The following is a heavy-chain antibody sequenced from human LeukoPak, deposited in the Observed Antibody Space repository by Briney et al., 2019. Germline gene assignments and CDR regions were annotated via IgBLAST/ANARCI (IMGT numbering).Heavy chain of an antibody. CDR1: GFTFSIYE. D-gene: IGHD3-16*01. CDR2: ISTGGTTI. CDR3: ARSGGNFDY. J-gene: IGHJ4*02. V-gene: IGHV3-48*03. Sequence: GGSLRLSCAASGFTFSIYEMDWVRQAPGKGLEWVSYISTGGTTIHYADSVKGRFTISRDNAKNSLYLQMNSLRAEDTAVYYCARSGGNFDYWGQGTLVTVSS.